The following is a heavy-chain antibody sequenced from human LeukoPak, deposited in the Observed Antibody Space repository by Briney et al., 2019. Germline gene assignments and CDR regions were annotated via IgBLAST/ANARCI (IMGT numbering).Heavy chain of an antibody. J-gene: IGHJ5*02. Sequence: ASVKVSCKASGYTLTSYGISWVRQAPGQGLEWMGWISAYNGNTRYAQKLQGRVTMTTDSSTSTAYMELRSLRSDDTAVYYCARDNSVRDEAWWFNPWGQGTLVTVSS. CDR2: ISAYNGNT. CDR3: ARDNSVRDEAWWFNP. CDR1: GYTLTSYG. V-gene: IGHV1-18*01. D-gene: IGHD5-24*01.